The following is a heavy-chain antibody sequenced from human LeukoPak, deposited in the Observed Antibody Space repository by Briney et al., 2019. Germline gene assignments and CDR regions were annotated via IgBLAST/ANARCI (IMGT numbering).Heavy chain of an antibody. Sequence: SETLSLTCAVYGGSFSGYYWSWIRQPPGKGLEWIGEINHSGSTNYNPPLKSRVTISVDTSKNQFSLKLSSVTAADTAVYYCASLWGDYGDYGAPDAFDIWGQGTMVTVSS. CDR1: GGSFSGYY. V-gene: IGHV4-34*01. CDR3: ASLWGDYGDYGAPDAFDI. D-gene: IGHD4-17*01. J-gene: IGHJ3*02. CDR2: INHSGST.